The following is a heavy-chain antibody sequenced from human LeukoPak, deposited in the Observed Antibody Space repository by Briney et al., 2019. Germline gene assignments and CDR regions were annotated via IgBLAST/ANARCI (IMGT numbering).Heavy chain of an antibody. V-gene: IGHV3-11*01. CDR3: ARAGSYYGMDV. CDR2: IISSGSTI. Sequence: GSLRLSCAASGFTFSDYYMSWLRQAPGKGLEWVSYIISSGSTIYYADSVKGRFPISRDNAKNSLYLQMNSLRAEDTAVYYCARAGSYYGMDVWGQGTTVTVSS. J-gene: IGHJ6*02. CDR1: GFTFSDYY.